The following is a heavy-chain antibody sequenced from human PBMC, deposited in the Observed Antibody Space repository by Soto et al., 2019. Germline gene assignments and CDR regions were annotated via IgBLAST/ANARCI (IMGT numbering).Heavy chain of an antibody. CDR2: VLYSGST. CDR3: ARQIRKGTTVRGLDY. D-gene: IGHD4-4*01. V-gene: IGHV4-39*01. CDR1: GGSISSSSYY. J-gene: IGHJ4*02. Sequence: QLQLQESGPGLVKPSETLSLTCTVSGGSISSSSYYWGWIRQTPGKGLEWIGNVLYSGSTYYRPSLKSRATIAVDPSRNQFSLQLSFVTAADTAVYYYARQIRKGTTVRGLDYWGQGTLVTVSS.